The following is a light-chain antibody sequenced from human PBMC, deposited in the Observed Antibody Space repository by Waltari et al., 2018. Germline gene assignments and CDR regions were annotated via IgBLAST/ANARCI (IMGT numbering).Light chain of an antibody. CDR1: SSDVGGYNY. CDR3: SSYSRTSTLVV. Sequence: QSALTQPASVSGSPGQSITFSCTGDSSDVGGYNYASWYQQQPGKAPRLMIYDVSIRPSGVSNRFSGSKSGNTASLTISGLQAEDEADYYCSSYSRTSTLVVFGGGTKLAVL. CDR2: DVS. V-gene: IGLV2-14*03. J-gene: IGLJ2*01.